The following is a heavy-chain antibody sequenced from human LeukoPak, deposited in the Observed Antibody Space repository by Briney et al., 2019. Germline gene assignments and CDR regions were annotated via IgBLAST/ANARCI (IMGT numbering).Heavy chain of an antibody. CDR3: AKGGISVADTGLLDY. V-gene: IGHV3-30*18. D-gene: IGHD6-19*01. Sequence: PGGSLRLSCAASGFTFSSYGMHWVRQAPGKGLEWVAIISYDGSNKFYADSVKGRFTISRDNSKNTLYLQTNSLRPEDTAVYYCAKGGISVADTGLLDYWGQGTLVTVSS. CDR2: ISYDGSNK. CDR1: GFTFSSYG. J-gene: IGHJ4*02.